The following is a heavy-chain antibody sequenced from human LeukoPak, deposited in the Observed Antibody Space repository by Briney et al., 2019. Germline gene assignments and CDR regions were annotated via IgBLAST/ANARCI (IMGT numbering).Heavy chain of an antibody. CDR1: GYSFISCW. CDR3: ARLEYSGSYQGAFDY. CDR2: IYPGDSDT. Sequence: GESLKISCKGSGYSFISCWIGWVRQMPGEGLEWMGIIYPGDSDTRYSPSFQGQVTITADKSISTAYLQWSSLKASDTAMYYCARLEYSGSYQGAFDYWGQGTLVTVSS. D-gene: IGHD1-26*01. J-gene: IGHJ4*02. V-gene: IGHV5-51*01.